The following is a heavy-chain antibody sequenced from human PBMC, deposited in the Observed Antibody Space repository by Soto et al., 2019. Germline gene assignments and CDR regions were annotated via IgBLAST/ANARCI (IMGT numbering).Heavy chain of an antibody. V-gene: IGHV1-18*01. D-gene: IGHD3-10*01. CDR2: ISAYNGNT. CDR1: GYTFTSYG. J-gene: IGHJ4*02. Sequence: ASVKVSCKASGYTFTSYGISWVRQAPGQGLEWMGWISAYNGNTNYAQKLQGRVTMTTDTSTSTAYMELRSLRSDDTAVYYCARDPYSYYYGSGSSHWGQGTLVTVSS. CDR3: ARDPYSYYYGSGSSH.